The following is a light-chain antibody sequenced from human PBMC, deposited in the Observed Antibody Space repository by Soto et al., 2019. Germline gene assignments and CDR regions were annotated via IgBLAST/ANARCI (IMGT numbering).Light chain of an antibody. J-gene: IGKJ1*01. CDR2: GAS. CDR3: PQYGSSPWT. Sequence: ETVLTQSPGTLPLSPGERATLSCRASQTIRSNYLACYRQTPGQAPRLLIYGASNSATVIADRFSGSGSGRYISLIISRLEPEEFALYYSPQYGSSPWTFAQGTKVEIK. V-gene: IGKV3-20*01. CDR1: QTIRSNY.